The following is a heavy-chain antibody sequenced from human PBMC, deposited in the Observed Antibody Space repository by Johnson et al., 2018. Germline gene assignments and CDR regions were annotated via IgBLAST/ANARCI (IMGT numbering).Heavy chain of an antibody. J-gene: IGHJ6*03. D-gene: IGHD2-15*01. CDR2: IRSKANSYAT. V-gene: IGHV3-73*01. CDR1: GFTFSGSA. CDR3: TRRGYCSGGSCYSDYYYYMDV. Sequence: VQLVQSGGGLVQPGGSLKLSCAASGFTFSGSAMHWVRQASGKGLEWVGRIRSKANSYATAYAASVKGRFTISRDDSKNTAYLQMNSPKTEDTAVYYCTRRGYCSGGSCYSDYYYYMDVWGKGTTVTVSS.